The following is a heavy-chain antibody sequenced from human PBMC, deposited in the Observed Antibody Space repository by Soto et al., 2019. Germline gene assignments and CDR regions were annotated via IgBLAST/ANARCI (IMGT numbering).Heavy chain of an antibody. CDR3: ARDGGSYKGHYYYYGMDV. CDR1: GFTFSSYG. V-gene: IGHV3-33*01. Sequence: QVQLVESGGGVVQPGRSLRLSCAASGFTFSSYGMHWVRQAPGKGLEWVAVIWYDGSNKYYADSVKGRFTISRDNSKNTLYLQMNSLGAEDTAVYYCARDGGSYKGHYYYYGMDVWGQGTTVTVSS. J-gene: IGHJ6*02. D-gene: IGHD1-26*01. CDR2: IWYDGSNK.